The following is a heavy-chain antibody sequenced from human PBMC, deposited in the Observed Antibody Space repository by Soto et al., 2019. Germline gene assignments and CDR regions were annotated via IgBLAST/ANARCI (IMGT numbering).Heavy chain of an antibody. Sequence: ASVKVSCKASGYTFTGYYMHWVRQAPGQGLEWMGWINPNSGGTNYAQKFQGWVTMTRDTSISTAYMELSRLRSDDTAVYYCARDGLGMPRYYFDYWGQGTLVTVSS. CDR2: INPNSGGT. J-gene: IGHJ4*02. CDR1: GYTFTGYY. V-gene: IGHV1-2*04. D-gene: IGHD7-27*01. CDR3: ARDGLGMPRYYFDY.